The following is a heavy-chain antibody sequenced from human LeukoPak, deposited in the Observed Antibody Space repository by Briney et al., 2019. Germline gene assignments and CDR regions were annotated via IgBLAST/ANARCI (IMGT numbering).Heavy chain of an antibody. J-gene: IGHJ6*02. V-gene: IGHV3-21*04. CDR3: ARDLHYYVAMDV. D-gene: IGHD3-10*02. CDR1: GFTFSSYS. Sequence: PGGSLRLSCAASGFTFSSYSMNWVRQAPGKGLEWVSSINSDSSIMYYAESVKGRFTISRDNARNSLYLQMNSLRVEDTALYYCARDLHYYVAMDVWGQGTTVTVSS. CDR2: INSDSSIM.